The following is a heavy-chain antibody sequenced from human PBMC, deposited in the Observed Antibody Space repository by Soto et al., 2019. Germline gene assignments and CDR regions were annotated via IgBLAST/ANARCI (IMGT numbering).Heavy chain of an antibody. V-gene: IGHV3-23*01. Sequence: GGSLRLSCGASGFAFSSYAMSWVRQAPGKGLEWVSSISAGDDSTYYADSVKGRFTISRDNSQNTLYLQMNSLRADDTAVYYCVKVPVDWGQGTLVTVSS. CDR2: ISAGDDST. CDR1: GFAFSSYA. J-gene: IGHJ4*02. CDR3: VKVPVD.